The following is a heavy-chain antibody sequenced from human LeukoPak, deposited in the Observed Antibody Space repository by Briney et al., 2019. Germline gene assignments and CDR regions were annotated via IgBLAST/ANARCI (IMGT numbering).Heavy chain of an antibody. Sequence: PSETPSLTCAVYGGSFSDYFWSWIRQPPGKGLEWIGEISHSGSTTYNPSLRSRVTISGDTSKKQFSLKLSSVTAADTAVYYCVTYYYGSSAPKRNYWGQGILVTVSS. CDR3: VTYYYGSSAPKRNY. D-gene: IGHD3-22*01. CDR2: ISHSGST. CDR1: GGSFSDYF. V-gene: IGHV4-34*01. J-gene: IGHJ4*02.